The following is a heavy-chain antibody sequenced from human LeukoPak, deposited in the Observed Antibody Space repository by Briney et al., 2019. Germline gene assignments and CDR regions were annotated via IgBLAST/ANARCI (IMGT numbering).Heavy chain of an antibody. J-gene: IGHJ4*02. CDR1: GYTFTSYD. D-gene: IGHD3-22*01. CDR3: ARVRLPHDNYYDSSGYYGY. V-gene: IGHV1-8*01. CDR2: MNPNSGYT. Sequence: PEASVKVSCKASGYTFTSYDINWVRQATGQGLEWMGWMNPNSGYTGYAQKFQGRVTMTRNTSISTAYMELRSLRSDDTAVYYCARVRLPHDNYYDSSGYYGYWGQGTLVTVSS.